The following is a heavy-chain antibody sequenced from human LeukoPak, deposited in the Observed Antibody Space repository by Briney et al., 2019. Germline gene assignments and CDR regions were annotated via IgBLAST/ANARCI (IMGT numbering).Heavy chain of an antibody. J-gene: IGHJ4*02. Sequence: GRSLRLSCAASGFTFNSYAMHWVRQALGKGLEWVAVISYDGSNKYYADSVKGRFTISRDNSKNTLYLQMNSLRAEDTAVYYCAREDYGTFDYWGQGTLVTVSS. CDR2: ISYDGSNK. D-gene: IGHD4-17*01. CDR1: GFTFNSYA. V-gene: IGHV3-30*01. CDR3: AREDYGTFDY.